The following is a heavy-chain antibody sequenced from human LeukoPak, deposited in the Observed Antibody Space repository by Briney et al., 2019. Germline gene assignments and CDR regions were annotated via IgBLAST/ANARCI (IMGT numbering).Heavy chain of an antibody. CDR2: ISGSSSAI. V-gene: IGHV3-48*04. Sequence: PGGSLRLSCRGSGFIYGNYWMTWVRQAPGKGLEWLSYISGSSSAIYYAGSVKGRFTISRDNAKNSLYLQMNSLRAEDTAVYYCARDMSGWYPTWSDWGQGTLVTVSS. J-gene: IGHJ4*02. D-gene: IGHD6-19*01. CDR3: ARDMSGWYPTWSD. CDR1: GFIYGNYW.